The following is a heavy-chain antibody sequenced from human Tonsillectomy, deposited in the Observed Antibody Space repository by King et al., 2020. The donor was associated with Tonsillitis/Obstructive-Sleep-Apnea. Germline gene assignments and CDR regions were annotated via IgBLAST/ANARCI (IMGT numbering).Heavy chain of an antibody. CDR1: GGSVSSSSYY. Sequence: QLQESGPGLVKPSETLSLTCSVSGGSVSSSSYYWSWIRQPPGKGLEWLGYIFYSGSTNYNPSLTSRVTISVDTSKNQFSLKLSSVTAADTAVYYCARIIVPATGGWFDPWGQGTLVTVSS. D-gene: IGHD2-2*01. J-gene: IGHJ5*02. CDR2: IFYSGST. CDR3: ARIIVPATGGWFDP. V-gene: IGHV4-61*01.